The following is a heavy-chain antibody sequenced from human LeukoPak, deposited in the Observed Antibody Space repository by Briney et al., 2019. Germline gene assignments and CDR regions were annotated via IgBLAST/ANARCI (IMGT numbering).Heavy chain of an antibody. CDR2: IRYDGSEK. D-gene: IGHD5-12*01. CDR3: ARDVGLSGYDLNDY. CDR1: GFTFSSSW. V-gene: IGHV3-7*01. J-gene: IGHJ4*02. Sequence: PGGSLRLSCAASGFTFSSSWMSWVRQAPGKGLEWVANIRYDGSEKYYVDSVKGRFTISRDNAKNSLYLQMNSLRVEDTAVYYCARDVGLSGYDLNDYWGQGTLVTVSS.